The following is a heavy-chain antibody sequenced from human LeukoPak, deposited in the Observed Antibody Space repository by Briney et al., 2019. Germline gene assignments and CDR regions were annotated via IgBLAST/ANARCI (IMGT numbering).Heavy chain of an antibody. CDR3: ATSSTSCMYSSSVCYYYGMDV. D-gene: IGHD2-2*01. V-gene: IGHV3-11*01. J-gene: IGHJ6*02. CDR1: GFTFSDYY. CDR2: ISSSGSTI. Sequence: GGSLRLSCAASGFTFSDYYMSWIRQAPGKRLEWVSYISSSGSTIYYADSVKGRFTISRDNAKNSLYLQMNSLRAEDTAVYYCATSSTSCMYSSSVCYYYGMDVWGQGTTVTVSS.